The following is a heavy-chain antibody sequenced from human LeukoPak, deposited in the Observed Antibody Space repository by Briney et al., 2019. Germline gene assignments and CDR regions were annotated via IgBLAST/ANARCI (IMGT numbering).Heavy chain of an antibody. CDR2: ISGSGDST. V-gene: IGHV3-23*01. CDR3: AKDRHWGMVRGVITN. J-gene: IGHJ4*02. Sequence: PGGSLRLSCAASGFTFSSYAMSWVRQAPGKGLEWVSSISGSGDSTYYASSVRGRFTISRGNSRNTMSLQMSSLRAEDTAVYYCAKDRHWGMVRGVITNWGQGILVTVSS. CDR1: GFTFSSYA. D-gene: IGHD3-10*01.